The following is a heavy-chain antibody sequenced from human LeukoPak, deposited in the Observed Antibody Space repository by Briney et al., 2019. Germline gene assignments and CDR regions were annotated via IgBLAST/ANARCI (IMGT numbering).Heavy chain of an antibody. CDR2: INPNSGGT. V-gene: IGHV1-2*02. CDR1: GYTFTGYY. J-gene: IGHJ6*03. Sequence: ASVKVSCKASGYTFTGYYMHWVRQAPGQGLEWMGWINPNSGGTNYAQKFQGRVTMTRDTSISTACMELSRLRSDDTAVYYCARQDYDFWSGWDYYYMDVWGKGTTVTVSS. D-gene: IGHD3-3*01. CDR3: ARQDYDFWSGWDYYYMDV.